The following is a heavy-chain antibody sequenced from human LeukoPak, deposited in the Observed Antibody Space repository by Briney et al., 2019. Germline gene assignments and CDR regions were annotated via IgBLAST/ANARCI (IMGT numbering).Heavy chain of an antibody. CDR1: GYTFTSYA. V-gene: IGHV1-46*01. J-gene: IGHJ6*02. D-gene: IGHD3-3*01. CDR2: INPSGGST. Sequence: ASVKVSCKASGYTFTSYAMHWVRQAPGQGLEWMGIINPSGGSTSYAQKFQGRVTMTRDTSTSTVYMELSSLRSEDTAVYYCARDFLGSLYYYYGMDVWGQGTTVTVSS. CDR3: ARDFLGSLYYYYGMDV.